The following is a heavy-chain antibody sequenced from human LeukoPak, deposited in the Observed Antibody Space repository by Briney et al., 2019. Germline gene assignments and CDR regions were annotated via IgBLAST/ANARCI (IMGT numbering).Heavy chain of an antibody. J-gene: IGHJ6*01. V-gene: IGHV4-38-2*02. CDR3: ARHSTTLVRGVPYYYYGLDV. Sequence: SETLSLTCTVSGYSISSGYYWGWIRQPPGKGLEWIGYMYYSGDINYNPSLKSRVRISVDTSKNQFSLTLSSVTAADTAVYYCARHSTTLVRGVPYYYYGLDVWGQGTTVTVSS. CDR1: GYSISSGYY. D-gene: IGHD3-10*01. CDR2: MYYSGDI.